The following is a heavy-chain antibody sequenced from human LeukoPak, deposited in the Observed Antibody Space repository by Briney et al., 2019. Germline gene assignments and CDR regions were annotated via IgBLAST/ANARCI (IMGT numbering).Heavy chain of an antibody. J-gene: IGHJ6*03. V-gene: IGHV3-23*01. CDR2: ISGSGGST. Sequence: GGSLRLSCAASGFTFSSYWMSWVRQAPGKGLEWVSAISGSGGSTYYADSVKGRFTISRDNSKNTLYLQMNSLRAEDTAVYYCAKGDLGVVIYYYYYMDVWGKGTTVTVSS. D-gene: IGHD3-3*01. CDR1: GFTFSSYW. CDR3: AKGDLGVVIYYYYYMDV.